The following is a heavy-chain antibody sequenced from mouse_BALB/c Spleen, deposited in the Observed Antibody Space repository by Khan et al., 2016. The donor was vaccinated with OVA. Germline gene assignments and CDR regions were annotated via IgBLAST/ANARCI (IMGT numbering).Heavy chain of an antibody. CDR3: ARDYWFAY. V-gene: IGHV5-6-5*01. Sequence: EVMLVESGGGLVKPGGSLKLSCAASGFTFSNYGVSWVRQTPEKRLEWVASISSGDTTYYPDSVKGRFTISRDNARNILYLQMSSLRSEDTAMYYCARDYWFAYWGQGTLVTVS. CDR2: ISSGDTT. J-gene: IGHJ3*01. CDR1: GFTFSNYG.